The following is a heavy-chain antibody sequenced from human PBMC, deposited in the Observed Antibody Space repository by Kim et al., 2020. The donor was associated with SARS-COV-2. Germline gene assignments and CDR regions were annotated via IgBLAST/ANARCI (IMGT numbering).Heavy chain of an antibody. J-gene: IGHJ6*02. CDR3: ARGGGGELLTGYTRPYYYYGMDV. CDR2: SASTGYT. Sequence: GGSLRLSCVTSGFTFSTYAMHWVRQAPGKGLEWVSVSASTGYTYYLDSVKGRFTISREDAKNSLFLQMSSLTPGDTAVYYCARGGGGELLTGYTRPYYYYGMDVWGQGTPVTVSS. CDR1: GFTFSTYA. D-gene: IGHD3-9*01. V-gene: IGHV3-13*01.